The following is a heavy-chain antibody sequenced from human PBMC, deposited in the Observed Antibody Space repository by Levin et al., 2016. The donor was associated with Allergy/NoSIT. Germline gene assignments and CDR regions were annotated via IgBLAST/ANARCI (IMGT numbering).Heavy chain of an antibody. Sequence: GESLKISCAASGFTVSSNYMSWVRQAPGKGLEWVSVIYSGGSTYYADSVKGRFTISRDNSKNTLYLQMNSLRVDDTAVYYCAITRGTEFGEERPYFDYWGQGTLVTVSS. D-gene: IGHD3-10*01. V-gene: IGHV3-53*01. CDR1: GFTVSSNY. CDR2: IYSGGST. CDR3: AITRGTEFGEERPYFDY. J-gene: IGHJ4*02.